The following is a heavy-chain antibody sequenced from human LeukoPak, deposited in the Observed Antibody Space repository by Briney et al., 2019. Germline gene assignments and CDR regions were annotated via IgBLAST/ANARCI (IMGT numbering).Heavy chain of an antibody. J-gene: IGHJ5*02. CDR3: ARDPLYCSGGSCHNWFDP. CDR1: GGTFSSYA. D-gene: IGHD2-15*01. Sequence: SVKVSCKASGGTFSSYAISWVRQAPGQGLEWMGRIIPIFGTANYAQKFQGRVTITTDESTSTAYMELSSLRSEDTAVYYCARDPLYCSGGSCHNWFDPWGQRTLVTVSS. V-gene: IGHV1-69*05. CDR2: IIPIFGTA.